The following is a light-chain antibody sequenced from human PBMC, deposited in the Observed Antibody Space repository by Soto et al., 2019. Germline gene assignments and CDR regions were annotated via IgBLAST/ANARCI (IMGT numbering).Light chain of an antibody. V-gene: IGKV3-11*01. CDR2: DAF. CDR1: QSVSSY. J-gene: IGKJ4*01. Sequence: EIVLPQSPATLSLSPGERATLSCRASQSVSSYLAWYQQKRGQAPRLLIYDAFNRATGIPARFSGSGSGTAFTLTISSLEPEDFAVYYCQQRSNWPSLTFGGGTKVEI. CDR3: QQRSNWPSLT.